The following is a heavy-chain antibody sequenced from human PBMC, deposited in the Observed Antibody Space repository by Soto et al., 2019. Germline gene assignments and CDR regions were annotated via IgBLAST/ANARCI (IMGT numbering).Heavy chain of an antibody. D-gene: IGHD3-10*01. V-gene: IGHV1-2*02. CDR3: ASDWKDYYGSVSGWFDP. J-gene: IGHJ5*02. CDR2: INPNSGGT. CDR1: GYTFTGYY. Sequence: ASVKVSCKASGYTFTGYYMHWVRQAPGQGLEWMGWINPNSGGTNYAQKFQGRVTMTRDTSISTAYMELSRLRSDDTAVYYCASDWKDYYGSVSGWFDPWGQGTMVTVSS.